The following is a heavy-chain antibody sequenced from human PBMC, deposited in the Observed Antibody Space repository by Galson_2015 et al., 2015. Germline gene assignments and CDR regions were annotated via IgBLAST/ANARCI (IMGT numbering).Heavy chain of an antibody. V-gene: IGHV4-39*01. CDR3: ARRGANYGSYFDY. CDR1: GGSISDTTYY. CDR2: IYYSGST. Sequence: ETLSLTCAVSGGSISDTTYYWGWIRQPSGKGLEWIGTIYYSGSTFYKPSLKSRVTISVDTSKNQFSLKLSSVTAADTAVYYCARRGANYGSYFDYWGQGTLVTVSS. J-gene: IGHJ4*02. D-gene: IGHD5-18*01.